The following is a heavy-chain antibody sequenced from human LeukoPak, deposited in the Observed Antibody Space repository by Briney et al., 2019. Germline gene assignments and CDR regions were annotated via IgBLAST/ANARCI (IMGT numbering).Heavy chain of an antibody. CDR3: AIYYYDSSGYAAFDI. D-gene: IGHD3-22*01. CDR1: GYTFTSYG. Sequence: GASVKVSCKASGYTFTSYGISWVRQAPGQGLEWMGWISAYNGNTNYAQKLQGRVTMTTDTSTSTAYMELRSLRSDDTAVYYCAIYYYDSSGYAAFDIWGQGTMVTVSS. CDR2: ISAYNGNT. V-gene: IGHV1-18*01. J-gene: IGHJ3*02.